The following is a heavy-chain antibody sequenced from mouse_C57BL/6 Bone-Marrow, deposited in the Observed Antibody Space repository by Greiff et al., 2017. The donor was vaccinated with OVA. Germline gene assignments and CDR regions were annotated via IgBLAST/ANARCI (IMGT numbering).Heavy chain of an antibody. J-gene: IGHJ2*01. CDR1: GYTFTSYG. CDR3: ARSSSNWVFDY. V-gene: IGHV1-81*01. CDR2: IYPRSGNT. D-gene: IGHD4-1*01. Sequence: VQLKQSGAELARPGASVKLSCKASGYTFTSYGISWVKQRTGQGLEWIGEIYPRSGNTYYNEKFKGKATLTADKSSSTAYMELRSLTSEDSAVYFCARSSSNWVFDYWGQGTTLTVSS.